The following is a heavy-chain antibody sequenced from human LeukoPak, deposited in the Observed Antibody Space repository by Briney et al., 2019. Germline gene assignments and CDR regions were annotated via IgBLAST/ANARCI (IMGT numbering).Heavy chain of an antibody. D-gene: IGHD5-18*01. J-gene: IGHJ4*02. CDR1: GGSFSGYF. Sequence: PSETLSLTCAVYGGSFSGYFWSWIRQPPGKGLEWIGEINHSGSTNYNPSLKSRVTISVDTSKNHFSLRLSSVTAADTAVYYCARARGYSYGDYWGQGTLVTVSS. CDR3: ARARGYSYGDY. V-gene: IGHV4-34*01. CDR2: INHSGST.